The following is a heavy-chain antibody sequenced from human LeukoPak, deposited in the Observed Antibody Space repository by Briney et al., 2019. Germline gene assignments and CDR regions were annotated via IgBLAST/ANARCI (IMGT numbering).Heavy chain of an antibody. CDR3: AQAYDILTGYDY. CDR2: ISYDGSNK. Sequence: GRSLRLSCAASGFTFSSYAMHWVRQAPGKGLEGVAVISYDGSNKYYADSVKGRFTISRDNSKNTLYLQMNSLRAEDTAVYYCAQAYDILTGYDYWGQGTLVTVSS. D-gene: IGHD3-9*01. J-gene: IGHJ4*02. CDR1: GFTFSSYA. V-gene: IGHV3-30*04.